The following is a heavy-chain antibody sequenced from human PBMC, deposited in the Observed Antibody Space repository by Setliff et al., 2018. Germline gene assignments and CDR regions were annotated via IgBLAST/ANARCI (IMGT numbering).Heavy chain of an antibody. D-gene: IGHD1-20*01. CDR2: IDQISRP. J-gene: IGHJ4*02. CDR1: GFTFREYS. Sequence: PGGSLRLSCATSGFTFREYSLTWVRQAPGKGLEWVAGIDQISRPYYPDSMKGRFTISRDNSRNTISLQINDLRAEDTATYYCAKDRVNDGICEFDSWGQGLLVTVSS. V-gene: IGHV3-53*01. CDR3: AKDRVNDGICEFDS.